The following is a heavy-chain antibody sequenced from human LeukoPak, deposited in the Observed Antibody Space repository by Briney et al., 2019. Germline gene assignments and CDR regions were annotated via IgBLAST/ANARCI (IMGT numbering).Heavy chain of an antibody. V-gene: IGHV3-64*01. CDR3: ARAAMVTGPNWFDP. J-gene: IGHJ5*02. CDR2: ISSNGGST. D-gene: IGHD5-18*01. Sequence: PGGSLRLSCAASGFTFSSYAMHWVRQAPGKGLEYVSAISSNGGSTYYAHSVKGRFTISRDNSKNTLYLQMGSLRAEDMAVYYCARAAMVTGPNWFDPWGQGTLVTVSS. CDR1: GFTFSSYA.